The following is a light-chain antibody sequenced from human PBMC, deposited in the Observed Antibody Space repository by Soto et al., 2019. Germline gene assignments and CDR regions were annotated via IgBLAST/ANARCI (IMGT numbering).Light chain of an antibody. CDR2: RAS. V-gene: IGKV1-5*03. CDR3: QQYKSYSPYT. J-gene: IGKJ2*01. Sequence: DILMTQSPSTLSASVGDRVTITCRARESISRWLAWYQQKPGQAPKLLIHRASTLATGVPSRISGSGSGTDFTLTISNLQPDDFATYYCQQYKSYSPYTFGQGTKVDIK. CDR1: ESISRW.